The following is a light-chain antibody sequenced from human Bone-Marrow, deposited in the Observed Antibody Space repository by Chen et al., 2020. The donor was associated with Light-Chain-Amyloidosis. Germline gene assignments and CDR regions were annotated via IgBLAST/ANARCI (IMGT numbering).Light chain of an antibody. CDR2: RNN. CDR1: SNNVGDQG. J-gene: IGLJ3*02. Sequence: QAGLTQPPSVSKGLGQTATLTCTGNSNNVGDQGAAWLQQHQGHPPKLLSYRNNNRPSGSSERFSATRSGNTASLTIAVRQPEDDADYYCSAWDSSLSDWVFGGGTKLTVL. V-gene: IGLV10-54*01. CDR3: SAWDSSLSDWV.